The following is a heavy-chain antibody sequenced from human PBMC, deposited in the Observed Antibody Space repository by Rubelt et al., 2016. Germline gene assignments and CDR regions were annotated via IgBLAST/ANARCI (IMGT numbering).Heavy chain of an antibody. Sequence: EVQLLESGGGLVQPGGSLRLSCAASGFTFSSYAMSWVRQAPGKGLAWVSAISGSGGSIYYADSVKGRFTISRDSSKNTVYLQMNSLRAEDTAVYFCARGYCSGTFCYLTFVFDYWGQGTLLTVSS. CDR3: ARGYCSGTFCYLTFVFDY. V-gene: IGHV3-23*01. J-gene: IGHJ4*02. D-gene: IGHD2-2*01. CDR1: GFTFSSYA. CDR2: ISGSGGSI.